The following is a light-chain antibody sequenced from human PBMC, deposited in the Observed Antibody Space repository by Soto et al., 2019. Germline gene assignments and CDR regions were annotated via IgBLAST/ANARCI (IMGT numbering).Light chain of an antibody. CDR3: SSYTSSSTLYV. Sequence: QSVLTQPASVSGSPGQSISISCTGTSSDVGGCNYVSWYQQHPGKAPKLMIYEVSNRPSGVSNRFSGSKPGNTASLTISGLQAEDEADYYCSSYTSSSTLYVFGTGTKVTVL. V-gene: IGLV2-14*01. J-gene: IGLJ1*01. CDR1: SSDVGGCNY. CDR2: EVS.